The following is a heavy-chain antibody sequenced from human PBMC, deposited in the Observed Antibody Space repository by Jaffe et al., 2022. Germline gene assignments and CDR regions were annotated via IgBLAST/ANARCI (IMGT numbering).Heavy chain of an antibody. D-gene: IGHD3-22*01. CDR2: ISSSGSTI. CDR1: GFTFSSYE. CDR3: AREQYYYDSSGYYSPGGFDY. Sequence: EVQLVESGGGLVQPGGSLRLSCAASGFTFSSYEMNWVRQAPGKGLEWVSYISSSGSTIYYADSVKGRFTISRDNAKNSLYLQMNSLRAEDTAVYYCAREQYYYDSSGYYSPGGFDYWGQGTLVTVSS. J-gene: IGHJ4*02. V-gene: IGHV3-48*03.